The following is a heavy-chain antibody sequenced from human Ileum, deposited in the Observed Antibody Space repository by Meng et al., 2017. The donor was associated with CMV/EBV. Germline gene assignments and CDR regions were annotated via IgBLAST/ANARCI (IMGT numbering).Heavy chain of an antibody. CDR1: GGSISYYF. CDR2: VSHNGNT. J-gene: IGHJ4*02. CDR3: ARGAKYTSPWVQYDY. D-gene: IGHD6-6*01. V-gene: IGHV4-59*01. Sequence: QVQLQESGPGLVKPSETLSLTCIVSGGSISYYFWSWIRQPPGKGLEWIGYVSHNGNTKYNPSLKSRVTISLDTSKNQFSLTLTSVTAADAALYYCARGAKYTSPWVQYDYWGQGALVTVSS.